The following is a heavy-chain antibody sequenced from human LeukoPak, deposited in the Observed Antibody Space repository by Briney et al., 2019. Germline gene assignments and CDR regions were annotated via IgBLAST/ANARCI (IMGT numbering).Heavy chain of an antibody. CDR3: AKTGYDSSGYLIDY. V-gene: IGHV3-43*02. CDR2: ISGDGGST. CDR1: GFTFDDYA. Sequence: GGSLRLSCAASGFTFDDYAMHWVRHAPGKGVEWVSLISGDGGSTYYADSVKGRFTISRDNSKTSLYLQMNSLRTEDTALYYCAKTGYDSSGYLIDYWGQGTLVTVSS. D-gene: IGHD3-22*01. J-gene: IGHJ4*02.